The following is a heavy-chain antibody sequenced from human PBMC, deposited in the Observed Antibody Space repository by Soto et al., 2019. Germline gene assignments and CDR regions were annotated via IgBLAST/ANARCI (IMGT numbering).Heavy chain of an antibody. CDR2: IYSGGTT. Sequence: EVQLVESGGGLIKPGGSRRLPCLVSGFTVSITTYRTWVRQAPGKGLEWVSVIYSGGTTYYADSVKGRFTISRDNSKNTLYLQMNSLRAEDTAVYYCHGYGYWGQGTLVTVSS. J-gene: IGHJ4*02. CDR3: HGYGY. V-gene: IGHV3-53*01. D-gene: IGHD5-12*01. CDR1: GFTVSITTY.